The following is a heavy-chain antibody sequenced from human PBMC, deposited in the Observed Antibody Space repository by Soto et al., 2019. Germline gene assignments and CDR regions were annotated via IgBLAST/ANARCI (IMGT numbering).Heavy chain of an antibody. V-gene: IGHV4-59*12. CDR1: GGSISSYC. Sequence: PSETLSLTCTVSGGSISSYCWSWIRQPPGKGLEWIGYINYSGSTNYNPSLKSRVTISVDTSKNQFSLKLSSVTATDTAVYYCARAPVLRRWPFDYWGQGTLVTVSS. CDR3: ARAPVLRRWPFDY. J-gene: IGHJ4*02. D-gene: IGHD2-15*01. CDR2: INYSGST.